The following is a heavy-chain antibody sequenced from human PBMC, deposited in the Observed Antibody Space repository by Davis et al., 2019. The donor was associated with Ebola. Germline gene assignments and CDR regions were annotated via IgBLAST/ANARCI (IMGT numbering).Heavy chain of an antibody. J-gene: IGHJ4*02. CDR2: ISRGGNTK. CDR1: GFTFSDYK. D-gene: IGHD2-2*01. CDR3: AKDASVVPAAIFDY. V-gene: IGHV3-48*03. Sequence: GESLKISCAASGFTFSDYKMNWVRQAPGKGLEWISYISRGGNTKYYADSVKGRFTISRDNSKNTLYLQMNSLRAEDTAVYYCAKDASVVPAAIFDYWGQGTLVTVSS.